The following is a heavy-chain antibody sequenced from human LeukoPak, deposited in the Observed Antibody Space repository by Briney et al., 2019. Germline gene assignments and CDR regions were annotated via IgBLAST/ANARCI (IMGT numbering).Heavy chain of an antibody. CDR2: ISGSSGTP. D-gene: IGHD3-3*01. Sequence: GGSLRLSCAASGFTFNTYAMSWVRQAPGKGLEWVSGISGSSGTPYYADSVKGRFTISRDNAKNSLYLQMNSLRAEDTAVYYCARSYDSDYWGQGTLVTVSS. V-gene: IGHV3-23*01. J-gene: IGHJ4*02. CDR3: ARSYDSDY. CDR1: GFTFNTYA.